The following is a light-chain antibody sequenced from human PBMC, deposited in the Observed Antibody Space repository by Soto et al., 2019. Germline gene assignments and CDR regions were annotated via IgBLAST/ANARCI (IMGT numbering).Light chain of an antibody. CDR1: QSIANS. CDR3: QQYGGSPRP. Sequence: PGESVTLTCRASQSIANSLAWYQQKPGQAPRLLIFGASDRATGIPDRFSGSGSGTDFTLTISRLEPEDFAVYHCQQYGGSPRPFGQGTKVDIK. V-gene: IGKV3-20*01. CDR2: GAS. J-gene: IGKJ1*01.